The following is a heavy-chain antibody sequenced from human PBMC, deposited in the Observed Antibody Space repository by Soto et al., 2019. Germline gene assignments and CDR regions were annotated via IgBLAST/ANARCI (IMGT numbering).Heavy chain of an antibody. CDR1: GGSISSSSYY. CDR2: IYYSGST. CDR3: ARPRIAAAGNWFDP. Sequence: SETLSLTCTVSGGSISSSSYYWGWIRQPPGKGLEWIGGIYYSGSTYYNPSLKSRVTISGDTSKTRFSLKLSCVTAADTAVYYCARPRIAAAGNWFDPWGQGTLVTVSS. V-gene: IGHV4-39*01. D-gene: IGHD6-13*01. J-gene: IGHJ5*02.